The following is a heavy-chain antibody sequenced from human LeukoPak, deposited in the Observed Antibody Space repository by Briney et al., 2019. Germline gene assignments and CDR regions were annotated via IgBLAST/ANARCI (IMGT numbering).Heavy chain of an antibody. V-gene: IGHV1-18*01. D-gene: IGHD3-22*01. Sequence: ASVKVSCKASGYTFTSYGISWVRQAPGQGLEWMGWISAYNGNTNYAQKLQGRVTMTTDTSTSTAYMELRSLRSDDTAVYYCARVDTYYYDSSGYYYGYWGQGTLVTVSS. CDR2: ISAYNGNT. J-gene: IGHJ4*02. CDR1: GYTFTSYG. CDR3: ARVDTYYYDSSGYYYGY.